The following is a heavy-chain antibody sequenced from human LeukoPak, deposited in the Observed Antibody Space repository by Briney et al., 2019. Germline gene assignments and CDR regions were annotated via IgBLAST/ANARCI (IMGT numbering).Heavy chain of an antibody. D-gene: IGHD5-18*01. V-gene: IGHV4-61*01. CDR3: ARSDTVSDAFDI. CDR1: GGSVSSGSYY. Sequence: SETLSLTCTVSGGSVSSGSYYWSWIRQPPGGALEWIGYIYYSGSTKYNPSLKSRVTISVDMSKNPFSLKLSSVTAADTAVYYCARSDTVSDAFDIWGQGTMVTVSS. CDR2: IYYSGST. J-gene: IGHJ3*02.